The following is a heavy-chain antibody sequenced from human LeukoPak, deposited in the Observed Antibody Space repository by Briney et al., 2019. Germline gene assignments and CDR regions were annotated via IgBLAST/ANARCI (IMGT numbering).Heavy chain of an antibody. V-gene: IGHV1-46*01. Sequence: ASVKVSCKASGYTFTSYYMHWARQAPGQGLEWMGIINPSGGNTSYAQKFQGRVTMTRDTSTSAVYMDLRSLRSDDTAVYYCARDRHRRHYYDSSLHPPLDYWGQGTLVTVSS. D-gene: IGHD3-22*01. CDR3: ARDRHRRHYYDSSLHPPLDY. CDR1: GYTFTSYY. CDR2: INPSGGNT. J-gene: IGHJ4*02.